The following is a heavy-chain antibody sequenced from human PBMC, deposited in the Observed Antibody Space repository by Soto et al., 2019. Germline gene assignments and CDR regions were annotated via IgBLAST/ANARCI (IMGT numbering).Heavy chain of an antibody. CDR1: GRPLTGDY. Sequence: SETLYLTCTFYGRPLTGDYWGLIRPPPGKGLEYVGHIYYAGSTRYNPSLTSRVTISLDKSREQFSLKVTSVTAADTAIYYCARGRHCTSTSCFGFPSIWFDSWGKGTLGNVS. CDR3: ARGRHCTSTSCFGFPSIWFDS. CDR2: IYYAGST. J-gene: IGHJ5*01. D-gene: IGHD2-2*01. V-gene: IGHV4-59*01.